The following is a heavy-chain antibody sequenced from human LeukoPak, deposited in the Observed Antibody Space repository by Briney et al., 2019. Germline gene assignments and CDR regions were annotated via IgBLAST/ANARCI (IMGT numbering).Heavy chain of an antibody. CDR2: ISAYNGNT. Sequence: GPSVKVSCKASGYTFTSYGISWVRQAPGQGLEWMGWISAYNGNTNYAQKLQGRVTMTTDTSTSTAYMELRSLRSDDTAVYYCARDGSGSGRPYYGYWGQGTLVTVSS. J-gene: IGHJ4*02. V-gene: IGHV1-18*01. CDR3: ARDGSGSGRPYYGY. D-gene: IGHD3-10*01. CDR1: GYTFTSYG.